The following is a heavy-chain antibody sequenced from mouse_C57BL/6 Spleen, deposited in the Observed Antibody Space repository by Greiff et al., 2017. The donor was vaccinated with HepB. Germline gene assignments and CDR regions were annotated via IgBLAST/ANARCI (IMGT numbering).Heavy chain of an antibody. CDR1: GYTFTSYW. CDR2: IYPGNSDT. D-gene: IGHD1-1*01. V-gene: IGHV1-5*01. CDR3: TYYGSSYDYFDY. J-gene: IGHJ2*01. Sequence: EVQLQQSGTVLARPGASVKMSCKTSGYTFTSYWMHWVKQRPGQGLEWIGAIYPGNSDTSYNQKFKGKAKLTSVTSASTAYMELSSLTNEDSAVYYCTYYGSSYDYFDYWGQGTTLTVSS.